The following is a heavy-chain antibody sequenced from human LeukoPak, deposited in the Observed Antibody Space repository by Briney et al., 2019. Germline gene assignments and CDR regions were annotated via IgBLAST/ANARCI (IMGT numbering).Heavy chain of an antibody. D-gene: IGHD3-22*01. Sequence: SETLSLTCAVYGGSFSGYYWNWVRQPPGKGMEWVGEINHTGNYNYHPSLKIRVTISVDTSKNQFSLKLSSVTAADTAVYYCARGGHYHDSTPYYFDYWGQGTLVTVSS. CDR3: ARGGHYHDSTPYYFDY. J-gene: IGHJ4*02. V-gene: IGHV4-34*01. CDR2: INHTGNY. CDR1: GGSFSGYY.